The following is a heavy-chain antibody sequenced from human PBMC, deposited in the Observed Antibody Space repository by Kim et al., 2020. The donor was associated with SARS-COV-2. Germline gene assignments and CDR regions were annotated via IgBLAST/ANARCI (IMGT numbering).Heavy chain of an antibody. D-gene: IGHD3-10*01. V-gene: IGHV4-34*01. CDR2: INHSGST. Sequence: SETLSLTCAGYGGSFSGYYWSWIRQPPGKGLEWIGEINHSGSTNYNPSLKSRVTISVDTSKNQFSLKLSSVTAADTAVYYCARGTRFGELWLRVYYYYGMDVWGQGTTVTVSS. CDR3: ARGTRFGELWLRVYYYYGMDV. CDR1: GGSFSGYY. J-gene: IGHJ6*02.